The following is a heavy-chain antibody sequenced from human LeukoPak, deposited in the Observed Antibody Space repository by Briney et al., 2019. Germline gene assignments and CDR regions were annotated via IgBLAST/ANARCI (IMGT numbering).Heavy chain of an antibody. CDR1: GGTFSSYA. CDR2: IIPIFGTA. V-gene: IGHV1-69*01. J-gene: IGHJ6*02. CDR3: AREGTHIVVVPAAIPPVSDYYYGMDV. Sequence: ASVKVSCKASGGTFSSYAISWVRQAPGQGLEWMGGIIPIFGTANYAQKSQGRVTITADESTSTAYMELSSLRSEDTAVYYCAREGTHIVVVPAAIPPVSDYYYGMDVWGQGTTVTVSS. D-gene: IGHD2-2*01.